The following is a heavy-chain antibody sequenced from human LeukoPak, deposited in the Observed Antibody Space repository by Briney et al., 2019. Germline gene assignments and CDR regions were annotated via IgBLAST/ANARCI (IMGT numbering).Heavy chain of an antibody. Sequence: GASVKVSCKFSGYTLTVLSIHWVRQAPGPGLEWMGGFDPEDGETIYAQKFQGRVTMTEDTSTDTAYMELSSLRSEDTAVYYCAHKTAAAFGYWGQGTLVTVSS. D-gene: IGHD2-2*01. J-gene: IGHJ4*02. CDR2: FDPEDGET. CDR1: GYTLTVLS. CDR3: AHKTAAAFGY. V-gene: IGHV1-24*01.